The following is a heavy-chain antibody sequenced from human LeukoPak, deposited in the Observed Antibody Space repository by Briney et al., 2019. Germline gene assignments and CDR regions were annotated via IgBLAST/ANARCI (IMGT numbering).Heavy chain of an antibody. V-gene: IGHV3-21*01. J-gene: IGHJ6*02. CDR3: ARTSYYGSGSYFAMDV. CDR1: GFTFSSYS. CDR2: ISSSSYI. Sequence: GGSLRLSCAASGFTFSSYSMNWVRQAPGKGLEWVSSISSSSYIYYGDSVKGRFTISRDNAKKSLFLQMNSLRVEDTAVYYCARTSYYGSGSYFAMDVWGQGTTVIVSS. D-gene: IGHD3-10*01.